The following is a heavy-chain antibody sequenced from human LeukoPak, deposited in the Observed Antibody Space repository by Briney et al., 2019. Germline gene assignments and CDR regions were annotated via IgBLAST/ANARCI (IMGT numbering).Heavy chain of an antibody. CDR2: ISGSGGST. CDR3: AKGGDCSGGSC. V-gene: IGHV3-23*01. Sequence: GGSLRLSCAASGFTFSSYAMSWVRQAPGKGLEWVSAISGSGGSTYYADAVKGRFTISRDNSKNTVYLQMNSLSAEDTAVYYCAKGGDCSGGSCWGQGTLVTVSS. D-gene: IGHD2-15*01. J-gene: IGHJ4*02. CDR1: GFTFSSYA.